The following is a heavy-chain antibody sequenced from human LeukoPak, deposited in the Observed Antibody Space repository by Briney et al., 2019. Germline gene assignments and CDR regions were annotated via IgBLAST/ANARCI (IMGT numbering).Heavy chain of an antibody. CDR3: AREGWEVNTDYYYGMDV. Sequence: HSGGSLRLSCAASEFTFSSYWMSWVRQAPGKGLEWVANIKQDGSEKYYVDSVKGRFTISRDNAKNSLYLQMNSLRAEDTAVYYCAREGWEVNTDYYYGMDVWGQGTTVTVSS. CDR2: IKQDGSEK. CDR1: EFTFSSYW. V-gene: IGHV3-7*01. D-gene: IGHD4-11*01. J-gene: IGHJ6*02.